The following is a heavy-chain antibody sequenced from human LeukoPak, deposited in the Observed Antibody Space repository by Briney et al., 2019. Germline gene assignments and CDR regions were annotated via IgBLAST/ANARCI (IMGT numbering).Heavy chain of an antibody. D-gene: IGHD1-14*01. Sequence: GGSLRLSCAASGFTFRNYAVSWVRQTPGKGLEWVSGISGSGSQTYYADSVKGRFTISRDNSKDTVYLQMNSLRAEDTAVYYCAKPARTDYADYWGQGTLVTVSS. CDR2: ISGSGSQT. J-gene: IGHJ4*02. CDR3: AKPARTDYADY. V-gene: IGHV3-23*01. CDR1: GFTFRNYA.